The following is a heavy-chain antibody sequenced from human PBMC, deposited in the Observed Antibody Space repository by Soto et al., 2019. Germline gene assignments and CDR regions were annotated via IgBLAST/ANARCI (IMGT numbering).Heavy chain of an antibody. J-gene: IGHJ4*02. CDR3: ATYFTAVAYFEN. V-gene: IGHV1-69*01. CDR1: GDTLSYSA. Sequence: QVQLVQSGAEVRKPGSSVRFSCTASGDTLSYSAIGWLRQAPGQGLEWMGGITPSFGSPVYARKFQGRVTIAADHMILNNLRSDDTAMYFCATYFTAVAYFENWGQGTLVTVSS. D-gene: IGHD5-18*01. CDR2: ITPSFGSP.